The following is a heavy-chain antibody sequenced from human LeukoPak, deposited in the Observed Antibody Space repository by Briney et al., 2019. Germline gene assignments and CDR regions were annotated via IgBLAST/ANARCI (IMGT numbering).Heavy chain of an antibody. CDR1: GGTFSSYA. V-gene: IGHV1-69*13. CDR3: ARERGFHVFHLFDP. D-gene: IGHD3-10*01. Sequence: ASVKVSCKASGGTFSSYAISWVRQAPGQGLEWMGGIIPIFGTANYAQKFQGRVTITADESTSTAYMELSSLKSEDTAIYYCARERGFHVFHLFDPWGQGTLVTVSS. CDR2: IIPIFGTA. J-gene: IGHJ5*02.